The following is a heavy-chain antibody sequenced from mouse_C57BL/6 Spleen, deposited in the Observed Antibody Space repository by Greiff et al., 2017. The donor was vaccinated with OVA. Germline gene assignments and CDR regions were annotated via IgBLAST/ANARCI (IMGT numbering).Heavy chain of an antibody. J-gene: IGHJ2*01. CDR2: IDPEDGDT. CDR3: TTCLGRGYYFDY. Sequence: VQLLQSGAELVRPGASVKLSCTASGFNINDYYMHWVKQRPEQGLEWIGRIDPEDGDTEYAPKFQGKATMTADTSSNTAYLQLSSLTSEDTAFYYCTTCLGRGYYFDYWGQGTTLTVSS. V-gene: IGHV14-1*01. D-gene: IGHD4-1*01. CDR1: GFNINDYY.